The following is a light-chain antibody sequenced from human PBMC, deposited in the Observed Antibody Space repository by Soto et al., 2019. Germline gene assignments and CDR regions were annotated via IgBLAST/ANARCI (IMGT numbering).Light chain of an antibody. CDR3: SSYAGSNNPYV. CDR1: SSDVGGYNY. Sequence: SARAQPASASGSPGQSFTISCTGTSSDVGGYNYVSWYQQHPGKAPKLMIYEVSKRPSGVPDRFSGSKSGNTASLTVSGLQAEDEADYYCSSYAGSNNPYVFGTGTKVTVL. V-gene: IGLV2-8*01. CDR2: EVS. J-gene: IGLJ1*01.